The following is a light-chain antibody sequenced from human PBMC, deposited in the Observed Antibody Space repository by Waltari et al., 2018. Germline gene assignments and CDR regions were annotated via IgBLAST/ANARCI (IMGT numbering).Light chain of an antibody. J-gene: IGKJ3*01. CDR2: WAS. CDR3: QQYDNTPFT. Sequence: DVVVTQSPDSLAVSLGERATINCKSSQNVNNKLAWYQQKQGQPPNLLLYWASTRASGVPDRFSVSGSGTEFTLTISSLQADAVAVYYCQQYDNTPFTFGPGTKVDIK. CDR1: QNVNNK. V-gene: IGKV4-1*01.